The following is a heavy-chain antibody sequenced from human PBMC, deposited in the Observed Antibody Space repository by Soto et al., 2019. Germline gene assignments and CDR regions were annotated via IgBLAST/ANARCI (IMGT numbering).Heavy chain of an antibody. J-gene: IGHJ4*02. CDR2: IHHRGNT. CDR1: GYSISRGYY. D-gene: IGHD2-21*02. CDR3: ARVDFNSGRDSMDY. Sequence: PSETLSLTCVASGYSISRGYYCGWIRQPPGKGLEWLGSIHHRGNTYYNPSLKRRVTISLDTSKNQISLKLNSVSAADTAVYFCARVDFNSGRDSMDYWGQGTLGTVSS. V-gene: IGHV4-38-2*01.